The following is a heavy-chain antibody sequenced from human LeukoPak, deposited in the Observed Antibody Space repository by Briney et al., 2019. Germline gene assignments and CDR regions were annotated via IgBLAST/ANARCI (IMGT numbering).Heavy chain of an antibody. CDR2: ISGSGGST. CDR1: GSTFANYA. Sequence: GGSRRLACPPSGSTFANYAMSWDRQLQGKGLEWVSAISGSGGSTYYADSVKGRFTISRDNSKNTLYLQTNSLRFEDAAVYYCARGLYSSSPWGQGTLVTVSS. J-gene: IGHJ4*02. D-gene: IGHD6-6*01. V-gene: IGHV3-23*01. CDR3: ARGLYSSSP.